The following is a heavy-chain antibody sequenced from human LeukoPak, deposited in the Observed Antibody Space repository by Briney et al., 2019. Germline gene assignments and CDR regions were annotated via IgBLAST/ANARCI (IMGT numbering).Heavy chain of an antibody. CDR2: FYASGTT. V-gene: IGHV4-4*07. Sequence: PSETLSLTCTVSGGSIVSHYWNWIRQPAGRGLEWIGRFYASGTTNTSPSLKSRVTMSVDTSKNQFSLKLSSVTAADTAVYYCARSGGLGLFDYWGQGTLVTVSS. CDR1: GGSIVSHY. D-gene: IGHD3-22*01. J-gene: IGHJ4*02. CDR3: ARSGGLGLFDY.